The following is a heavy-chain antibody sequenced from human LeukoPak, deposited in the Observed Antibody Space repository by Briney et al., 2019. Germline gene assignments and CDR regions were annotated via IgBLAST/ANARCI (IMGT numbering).Heavy chain of an antibody. V-gene: IGHV4-31*03. D-gene: IGHD3-22*01. J-gene: IGHJ4*02. Sequence: SHTLSLTCTVSGGSISSGGYYWSWIRQHPGKGLEWIGYIYYSGSTYYNPSLKSRVTISVDTSKNQFSLKLSSVTAADTAVYYCARGVYYYDSSGSPDYWGQGTLVTVSS. CDR1: GGSISSGGYY. CDR3: ARGVYYYDSSGSPDY. CDR2: IYYSGST.